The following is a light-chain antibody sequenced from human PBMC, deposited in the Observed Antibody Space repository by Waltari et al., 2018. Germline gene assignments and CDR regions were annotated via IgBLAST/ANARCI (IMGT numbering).Light chain of an antibody. CDR2: GAS. CDR3: QQYDSSPWT. CDR1: QSVSSGY. Sequence: EILLTQSPGTLSLSPGERATLSCRASQSVSSGYLAWYQQKPGQAPRLLIYGASSRATGIPDRFSGSGSGTDFTLTISRLEPEDFAVYYCQQYDSSPWTFGQGTKVEIK. J-gene: IGKJ1*01. V-gene: IGKV3-20*01.